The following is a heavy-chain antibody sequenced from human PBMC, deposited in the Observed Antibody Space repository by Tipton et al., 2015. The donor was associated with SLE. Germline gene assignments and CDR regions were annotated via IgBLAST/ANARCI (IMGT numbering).Heavy chain of an antibody. CDR2: IKQDGSEK. J-gene: IGHJ4*02. Sequence: SLRLSCVVSGLMFRSHGTHWVRQAPGKKPEWVANIKQDGSEKYYVDSVKGRFTISRDNAKNSLYLQMNSLRAEDTAVYYCARGSEHNLHWGQGTLVTVSS. D-gene: IGHD1-1*01. CDR3: ARGSEHNLH. CDR1: GLMFRSHG. V-gene: IGHV3-7*04.